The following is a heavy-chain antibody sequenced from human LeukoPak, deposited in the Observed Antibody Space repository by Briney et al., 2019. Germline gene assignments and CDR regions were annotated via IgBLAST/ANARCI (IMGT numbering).Heavy chain of an antibody. J-gene: IGHJ4*02. CDR3: AKISGYDFQFDY. CDR2: IYYSGGT. V-gene: IGHV4-39*07. CDR1: GGSITSSSYY. D-gene: IGHD5-12*01. Sequence: SETLSLTCTVSGGSITSSSYYWGWIRQPPGKGLEWIGIIYYSGGTYYNPSLKSRVTISVDTSKNQFSLKLSSATAADTAVYYCAKISGYDFQFDYWGQGTLVTVSS.